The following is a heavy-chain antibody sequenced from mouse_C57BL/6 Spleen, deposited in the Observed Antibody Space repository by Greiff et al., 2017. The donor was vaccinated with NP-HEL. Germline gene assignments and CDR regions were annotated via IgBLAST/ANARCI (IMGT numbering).Heavy chain of an antibody. CDR1: GYSFTDYN. CDR3: ARSGVYYGSSYGYFDV. V-gene: IGHV1-39*01. J-gene: IGHJ1*03. D-gene: IGHD1-1*01. Sequence: EVQLKESGPELVKPGASVKISCKASGYSFTDYNMNWVKQSNGKSLEWIGVINPNYGTTSYNQKFKGKATLTVDQSSSTAYMQLNSLTSEDSAVYYCARSGVYYGSSYGYFDVWGTGTTVTVSS. CDR2: INPNYGTT.